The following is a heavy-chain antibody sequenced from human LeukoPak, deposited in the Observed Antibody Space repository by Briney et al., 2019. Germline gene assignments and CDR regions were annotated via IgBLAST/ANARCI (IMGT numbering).Heavy chain of an antibody. Sequence: GGSLRLSCVVSAFPFSGYSMNWVRHAPGKGLEWVSAISVTSTYIYYADSVRGRFTISRDNAKNSLYLQMNSLRADDTAVYFCTRGYYFDFWGQGTLVTVSS. CDR2: ISVTSTYI. D-gene: IGHD2-15*01. V-gene: IGHV3-21*01. CDR1: AFPFSGYS. J-gene: IGHJ4*02. CDR3: TRGYYFDF.